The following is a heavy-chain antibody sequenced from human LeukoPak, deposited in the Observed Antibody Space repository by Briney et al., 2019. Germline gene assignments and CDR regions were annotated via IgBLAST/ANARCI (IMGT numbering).Heavy chain of an antibody. CDR3: ARTYYYGSGGYYTREYYYYGMDV. J-gene: IGHJ6*02. CDR2: INPNSGGT. Sequence: ASVKVSCKASGYTFTGYYMHWVRQAPGQGLEWMGWINPNSGGTNYAQKFQGRVTMTRDTSISTAYMELSRLRSDDTAVYYCARTYYYGSGGYYTREYYYYGMDVWGQGTRVTVSS. D-gene: IGHD3-10*01. V-gene: IGHV1-2*02. CDR1: GYTFTGYY.